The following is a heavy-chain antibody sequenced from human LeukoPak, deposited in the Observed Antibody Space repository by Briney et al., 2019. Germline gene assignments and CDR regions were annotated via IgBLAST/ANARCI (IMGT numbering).Heavy chain of an antibody. V-gene: IGHV6-1*01. CDR2: TYYRSKWYS. D-gene: IGHD6-13*01. CDR1: GDXVSSNSAA. Sequence: SQTLSLTCAISGDXVSSNSAAWNWIRQSPSRGLEWLGRTYYRSKWYSDYAVSVKSRISINPDTSKNQFSLQLNSVTPEDTAVYYCARAAASAGTRMSPWGPGTLVTVSS. CDR3: ARAAASAGTRMSP. J-gene: IGHJ5*02.